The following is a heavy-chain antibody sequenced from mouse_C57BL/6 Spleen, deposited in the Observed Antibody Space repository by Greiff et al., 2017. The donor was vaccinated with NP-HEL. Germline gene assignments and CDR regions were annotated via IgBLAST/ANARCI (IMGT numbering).Heavy chain of an antibody. CDR1: GYTFTSYW. J-gene: IGHJ2*01. D-gene: IGHD3-2*02. Sequence: VQLQQSGAELVKPGASVKMSCKASGYTFTSYWITWVKQRPGQGLEWIGDIYPGSGSTNYNEKFKSKATLTVDTSSSTAYMQLSSLTSEDSAVYYCARRGTAQATDYWGQGTTLTVSS. V-gene: IGHV1-55*01. CDR3: ARRGTAQATDY. CDR2: IYPGSGST.